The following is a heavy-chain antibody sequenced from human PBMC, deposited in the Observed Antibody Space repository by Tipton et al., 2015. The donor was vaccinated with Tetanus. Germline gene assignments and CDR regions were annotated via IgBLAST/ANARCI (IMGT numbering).Heavy chain of an antibody. Sequence: GSLRLSCSASGFTFSNYWMSWVRQAPGKGLEWVANIKKDESEKDYVDSVKGRFTISRDNAKNTLYLQMNSLRVEDTAIYYCARAPRYCGGDCYHFDYWGQGTLVTVSS. V-gene: IGHV3-7*03. J-gene: IGHJ4*02. CDR1: GFTFSNYW. D-gene: IGHD2-21*02. CDR3: ARAPRYCGGDCYHFDY. CDR2: IKKDESEK.